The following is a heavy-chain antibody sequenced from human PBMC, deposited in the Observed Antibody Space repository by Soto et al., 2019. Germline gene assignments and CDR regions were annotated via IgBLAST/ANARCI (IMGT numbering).Heavy chain of an antibody. J-gene: IGHJ4*02. CDR2: ISGSGGST. D-gene: IGHD6-19*01. V-gene: IGHV3-23*01. Sequence: EVQLLESGGGLVQPGGSLRLSCAASGFTFSNYAMNWVRQAPGKGLEWVSVISGSGGSTYYADSVKGRFTISRDNSKNTLYPQMNSLRAEDTAVCYCASRSSGWYFDYWGQGTLVTVSS. CDR1: GFTFSNYA. CDR3: ASRSSGWYFDY.